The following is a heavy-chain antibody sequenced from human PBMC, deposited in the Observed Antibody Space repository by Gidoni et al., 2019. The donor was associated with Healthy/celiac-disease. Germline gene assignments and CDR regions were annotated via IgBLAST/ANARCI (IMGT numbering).Heavy chain of an antibody. V-gene: IGHV6-1*01. CDR2: TYYMSKWYN. CDR1: GASVSSNRAA. J-gene: IGHJ5*02. D-gene: IGHD5-12*01. CDR3: ARDPHRWLQSGPFDP. Sequence: QVQLQQSGPGLVKPSQTLSLTCAISGASVSSNRAAWNWIRQSPLRGLEWLGRTYYMSKWYNDYAVSVKSRITINPDTAKNQFSLQLNSVTPEDTAVYYCARDPHRWLQSGPFDPWGQGTLVTVSS.